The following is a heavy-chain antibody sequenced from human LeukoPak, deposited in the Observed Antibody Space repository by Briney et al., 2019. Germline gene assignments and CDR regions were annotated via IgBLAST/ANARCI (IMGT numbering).Heavy chain of an antibody. CDR1: GFTFSSHW. D-gene: IGHD2-2*01. CDR3: TTDPLIVVVPAAIGGVQNDAFDI. Sequence: GGSLRLSCAASGFTFSSHWMHWVRQAPGKGLVWVSRINSDGSSTSYADSVKGRFTISRDNAKNTLYLQMNSLKTEDTAVYYCTTDPLIVVVPAAIGGVQNDAFDIWGQGTMVTVSS. J-gene: IGHJ3*02. V-gene: IGHV3-74*01. CDR2: INSDGSST.